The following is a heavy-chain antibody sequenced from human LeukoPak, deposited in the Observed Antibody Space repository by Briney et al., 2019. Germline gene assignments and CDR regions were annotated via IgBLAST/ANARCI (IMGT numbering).Heavy chain of an antibody. CDR1: GGSISSSSYY. V-gene: IGHV4-39*07. Sequence: SETLSLTCTVSGGSISSSSYYWGWIRQPPGKGLEWIGSIYYSGSTYYNPSLKSRVTISVDTSKNQFSLKLSSVTAADTAVYYCASEYRSHDALDIWGQGTMVTVSS. D-gene: IGHD2-15*01. CDR2: IYYSGST. CDR3: ASEYRSHDALDI. J-gene: IGHJ3*02.